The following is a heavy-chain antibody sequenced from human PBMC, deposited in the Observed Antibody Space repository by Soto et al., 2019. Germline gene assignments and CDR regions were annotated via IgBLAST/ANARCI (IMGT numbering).Heavy chain of an antibody. CDR2: INPRNGDA. Sequence: QVQLVQSGADVKRPGASVKVACKTSGYTFTDNSLHWVRQAPGQGLEWMGSINPRNGDAVSAQKFRARVTLTRDASTTTASMELIRLTSPDTAVYYCARHRFTSGSDYFDYWGQGTVVTVSS. CDR3: ARHRFTSGSDYFDY. D-gene: IGHD1-1*01. J-gene: IGHJ4*02. V-gene: IGHV1-2*02. CDR1: GYTFTDNS.